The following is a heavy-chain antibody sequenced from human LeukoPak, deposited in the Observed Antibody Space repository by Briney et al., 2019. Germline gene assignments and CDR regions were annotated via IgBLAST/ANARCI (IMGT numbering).Heavy chain of an antibody. J-gene: IGHJ4*02. D-gene: IGHD1-26*01. CDR3: ARVTVGTTSGEY. V-gene: IGHV1-18*01. CDR1: GYNFANYG. CDR2: ITAYNGHT. Sequence: ASVKVSCKASGYNFANYGITWVRQAPGQGLEWMGWITAYNGHTDYAQSLQGRVTMTTDTSTSTAYMELRSLRSDDTAVYYCARVTVGTTSGEYWGQGTLVTVS.